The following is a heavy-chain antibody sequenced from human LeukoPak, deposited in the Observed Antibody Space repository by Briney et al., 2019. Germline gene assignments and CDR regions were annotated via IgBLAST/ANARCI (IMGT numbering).Heavy chain of an antibody. CDR1: GFTFSGSA. CDR2: IRSKANSYAT. CDR3: TRHPDYGEYNWFDP. Sequence: PGGSLTLSCAASGFTFSGSAMHWVRQASGKGLEWVGRIRSKANSYATAYAASVKGRFTISRDDSKNTAYLQMNSLKTEDTAVYYCTRHPDYGEYNWFDPWGQGTLVTVSS. J-gene: IGHJ5*02. V-gene: IGHV3-73*01. D-gene: IGHD3-10*01.